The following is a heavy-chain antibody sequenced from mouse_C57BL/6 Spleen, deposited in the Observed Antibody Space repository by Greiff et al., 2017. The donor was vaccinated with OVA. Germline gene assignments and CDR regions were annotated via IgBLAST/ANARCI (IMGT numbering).Heavy chain of an antibody. CDR3: VRHTPHYYGSSHWYFDV. V-gene: IGHV10-1*01. CDR1: GFSFNTYA. D-gene: IGHD1-1*01. CDR2: IRSKSNNYAT. Sequence: EVKVVESGGGLVQPKGSLKLSCAASGFSFNTYAMNWVRQAPGKGLEWVARIRSKSNNYATYYADSVKDRFTISRDDSESMLYLQMNNLKTEDTAMYYCVRHTPHYYGSSHWYFDVWGTGTTVTVSS. J-gene: IGHJ1*03.